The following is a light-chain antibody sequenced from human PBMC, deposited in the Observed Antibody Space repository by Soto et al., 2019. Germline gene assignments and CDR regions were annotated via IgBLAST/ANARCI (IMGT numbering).Light chain of an antibody. CDR2: RTS. V-gene: IGKV2-30*01. CDR3: MQGTIWPPT. J-gene: IGKJ4*02. CDR1: QSIVYSDGNAY. Sequence: DVVMTQSPLSLPVTLGQPASISCRSSQSIVYSDGNAYLSWFQQRPGQSPRRLIYRTSNRDSGVPDRLGGSGSGTDFTLTINRVEAEDVGVYYCMQGTIWPPTFGRWTKVEIK.